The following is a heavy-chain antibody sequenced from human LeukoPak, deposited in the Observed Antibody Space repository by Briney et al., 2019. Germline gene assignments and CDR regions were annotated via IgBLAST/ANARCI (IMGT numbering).Heavy chain of an antibody. CDR3: ARGYSPGLIDD. D-gene: IGHD1-26*01. CDR2: IQQSVYT. J-gene: IGHJ4*02. V-gene: IGHV4-34*01. Sequence: PSETLSLTCALYGVAFCDYYWSWIRQPPGKGLEWIGEIQQSVYTNSTPSLKSRVTISVDTSKNQPSLKLSSATAPDTAGYYCARGYSPGLIDDWGQGTLVTVSS. CDR1: GVAFCDYY.